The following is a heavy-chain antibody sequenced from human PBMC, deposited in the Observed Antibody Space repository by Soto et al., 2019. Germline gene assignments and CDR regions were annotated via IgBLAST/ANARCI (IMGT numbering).Heavy chain of an antibody. J-gene: IGHJ4*02. CDR3: ASGGIAAAGPGEFDY. V-gene: IGHV4-59*01. CDR1: GGSISSYY. D-gene: IGHD6-13*01. Sequence: SETLSLTCTVSGGSISSYYWSWIRQPPGKGLEWIGYIYYSGSTNYNPSLKSRVTISVDTSKNQFSLKLSSVTAADTAVYYCASGGIAAAGPGEFDYWGQGTLVTVYS. CDR2: IYYSGST.